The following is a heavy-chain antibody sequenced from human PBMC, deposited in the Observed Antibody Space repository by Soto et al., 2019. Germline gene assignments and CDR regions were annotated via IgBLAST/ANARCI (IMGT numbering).Heavy chain of an antibody. J-gene: IGHJ4*02. D-gene: IGHD5-18*01. Sequence: QVQLVQSGAEVKKPGSSVKVSCKASGGTFSSYAISWVRQAPGQGLEWMGGIIPIFGTANYAQKFQGRVTITADESTSTSDMKFSSLRSEDTAVYYCARGGYSYGFAYWGQGTLFIVSS. CDR3: ARGGYSYGFAY. CDR2: IIPIFGTA. V-gene: IGHV1-69*01. CDR1: GGTFSSYA.